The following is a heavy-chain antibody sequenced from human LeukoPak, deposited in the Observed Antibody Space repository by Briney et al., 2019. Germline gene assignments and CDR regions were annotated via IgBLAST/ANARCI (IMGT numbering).Heavy chain of an antibody. Sequence: GGSLRLSCAASGFTFSSYAMSWVRQAPGKGLEWVSVISGSGGSTYYADSVKGRFTISRDNSKNTLYLQMNSLRAEDTAVYYCAKDWNSSGYIDAFDIWGQGTMVTVSS. D-gene: IGHD3-22*01. CDR3: AKDWNSSGYIDAFDI. CDR2: ISGSGGST. V-gene: IGHV3-23*01. J-gene: IGHJ3*02. CDR1: GFTFSSYA.